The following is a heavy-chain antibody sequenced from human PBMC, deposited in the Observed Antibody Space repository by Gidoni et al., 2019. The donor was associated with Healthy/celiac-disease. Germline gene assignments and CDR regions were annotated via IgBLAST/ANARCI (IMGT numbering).Heavy chain of an antibody. CDR1: GFTFSSYA. D-gene: IGHD6-19*01. CDR2: ISGSGGST. V-gene: IGHV3-23*01. Sequence: EVQLLESGGGLVQPGGSLRLSCAASGFTFSSYAMSCVRQAPGKGLEWVSAISGSGGSTYYADSVKGRFTISRDNSKNTLYLQMNSLRAEDTAVYYCAKGPTRTQGRYSSGWYGGSYGMDVWGQGTTVTVSS. J-gene: IGHJ6*02. CDR3: AKGPTRTQGRYSSGWYGGSYGMDV.